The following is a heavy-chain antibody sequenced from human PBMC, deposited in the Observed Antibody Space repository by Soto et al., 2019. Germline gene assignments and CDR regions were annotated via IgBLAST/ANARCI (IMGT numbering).Heavy chain of an antibody. Sequence: PGESLKISCKGSGYSFTSYWISWVRQMPGKGLEWMGRIDPSDSYTNYSPSFQGHVTISADKSISTAYLQWSSLKASDTAMYYCARINGNYVDYSYGMDVWGQGTTVTVS. CDR2: IDPSDSYT. J-gene: IGHJ6*02. CDR1: GYSFTSYW. CDR3: ARINGNYVDYSYGMDV. V-gene: IGHV5-10-1*01. D-gene: IGHD1-7*01.